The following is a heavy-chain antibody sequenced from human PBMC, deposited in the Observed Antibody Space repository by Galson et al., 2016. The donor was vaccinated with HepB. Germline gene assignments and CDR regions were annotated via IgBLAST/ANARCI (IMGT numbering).Heavy chain of an antibody. CDR3: ARIGYYDTSGYYYLYWYFDL. Sequence: SWVRQAPGKGLEWVSAISGNAYSTYYADSVKGRFTISRDNSKNTLYVQMNSLRAEDTAVYYCARIGYYDTSGYYYLYWYFDLWGRGTPVTVSS. V-gene: IGHV3-23*01. CDR2: ISGNAYST. D-gene: IGHD3-22*01. J-gene: IGHJ2*01.